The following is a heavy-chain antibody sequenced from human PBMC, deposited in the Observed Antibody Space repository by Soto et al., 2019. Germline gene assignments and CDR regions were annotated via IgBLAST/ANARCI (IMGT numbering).Heavy chain of an antibody. CDR2: VYPGDSDT. Sequence: PGESLKISCKGSGYSFTSYWIGWVRQMPGKGLEWMGIVYPGDSDTRYSPSFQGQVTISADKSISTAYLQWSSLKASDTAMYYCARQFYGGNLYDAFDIWGQGTMVTVSS. CDR3: ARQFYGGNLYDAFDI. J-gene: IGHJ3*02. D-gene: IGHD4-17*01. CDR1: GYSFTSYW. V-gene: IGHV5-51*01.